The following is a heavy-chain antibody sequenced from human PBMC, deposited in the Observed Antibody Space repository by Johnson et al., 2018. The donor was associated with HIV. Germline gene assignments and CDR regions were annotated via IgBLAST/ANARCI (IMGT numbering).Heavy chain of an antibody. CDR3: ARDKGHAFDI. V-gene: IGHV3-30-3*01. CDR2: ISYDASNK. CDR1: GFTFSDHA. J-gene: IGHJ3*02. Sequence: QVQLVESGGGVVHPGRSLRVSCAASGFTFSDHAIHWVRQAPGKGLEWVAVISYDASNKYYADSAKGRFTISRDNSKNTLYLQMNSLRAEDTAVYYFARDKGHAFDIWGQGTMVTVSS.